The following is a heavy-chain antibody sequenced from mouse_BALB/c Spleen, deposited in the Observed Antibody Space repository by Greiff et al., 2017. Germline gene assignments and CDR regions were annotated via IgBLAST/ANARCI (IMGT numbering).Heavy chain of an antibody. V-gene: IGHV8-8*01. D-gene: IGHD1-2*01. Sequence: QVTLKVSGPGILQPSQTLSLTCSFSGFSLSTSGMSVGWIRQPSGKGLEWLAHIWWNDDKYYNPALKSRLTISKDTSNNQVFLKIASVVTADTATYYCARIEAANYAMDYWGQGTSVTVSS. CDR2: IWWNDDK. CDR1: GFSLSTSGMS. J-gene: IGHJ4*01. CDR3: ARIEAANYAMDY.